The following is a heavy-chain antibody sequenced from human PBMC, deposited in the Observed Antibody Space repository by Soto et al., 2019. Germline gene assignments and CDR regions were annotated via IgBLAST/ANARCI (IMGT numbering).Heavy chain of an antibody. J-gene: IGHJ6*03. V-gene: IGHV1-69*02. D-gene: IGHD2-2*01. Sequence: SVKVSCKASGGTFSSYTISWLRQAPGQGLEWMGRIIPILGIANYAQKFQGRVTITADKSTSTAYMELSSLRSEDTAVYYCARVQNRVVPAAMYPGAPADSYYYYYMDVWGKGTTVTVSS. CDR1: GGTFSSYT. CDR3: ARVQNRVVPAAMYPGAPADSYYYYYMDV. CDR2: IIPILGIA.